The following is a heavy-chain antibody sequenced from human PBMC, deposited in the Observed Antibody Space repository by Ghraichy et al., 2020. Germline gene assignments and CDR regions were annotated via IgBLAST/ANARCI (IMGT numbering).Heavy chain of an antibody. D-gene: IGHD3-3*01. Sequence: SVKVSCKASGGTFSSYAISWVRQAPGQGLEWMGRIIPILGIANYAQKFQGRVTITADKSTSTAYMELSSLRSEDTAVYYCARDPPSITIFGVVNKDYWGQGTLVTVSS. CDR3: ARDPPSITIFGVVNKDY. V-gene: IGHV1-69*04. CDR1: GGTFSSYA. CDR2: IIPILGIA. J-gene: IGHJ4*02.